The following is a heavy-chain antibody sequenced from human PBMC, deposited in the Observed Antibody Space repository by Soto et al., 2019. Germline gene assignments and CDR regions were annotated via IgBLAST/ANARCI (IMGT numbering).Heavy chain of an antibody. D-gene: IGHD3-22*01. Sequence: SETLSLTCAVYGGSFIGYYWSWILQPPWKGLEWIGEINHSGSTNYNPSLKSRVTISVDTSKNQFSLKLSSVTAADTAVYYCARGTTYYYDSSGYYYDYWGQGTLVTVSS. CDR2: INHSGST. CDR1: GGSFIGYY. V-gene: IGHV4-34*01. CDR3: ARGTTYYYDSSGYYYDY. J-gene: IGHJ4*02.